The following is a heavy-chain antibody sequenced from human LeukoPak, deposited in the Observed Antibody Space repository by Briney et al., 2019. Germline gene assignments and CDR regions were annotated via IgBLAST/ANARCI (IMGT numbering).Heavy chain of an antibody. V-gene: IGHV4-4*07. D-gene: IGHD1-26*01. Sequence: SETLSLTCTVSGGSISSYYWSWIRQPAGKGLEWIGRIYTSGSTNYNPSLKSRVTMSVDTSKNQFSLKLSSVTAADTAVYYCARGINPIVGATINWFDPWGQGTLVTVSS. J-gene: IGHJ5*02. CDR1: GGSISSYY. CDR2: IYTSGST. CDR3: ARGINPIVGATINWFDP.